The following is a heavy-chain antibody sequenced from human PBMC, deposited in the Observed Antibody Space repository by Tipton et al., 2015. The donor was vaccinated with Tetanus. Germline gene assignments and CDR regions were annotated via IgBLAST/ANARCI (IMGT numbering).Heavy chain of an antibody. J-gene: IGHJ4*02. CDR2: ISGSGRST. CDR3: AKDEGRAEMAPISFDS. V-gene: IGHV3-23*01. Sequence: SLRLSCEASGFTFTTSAMSWVRQAPGKGLEWVSTISGSGRSTYYADSVKGRLTISRDNSRNTLYLLMNSLTAADTAVYYCAKDEGRAEMAPISFDSWGQGPLVTVSS. D-gene: IGHD5-24*01. CDR1: GFTFTTSA.